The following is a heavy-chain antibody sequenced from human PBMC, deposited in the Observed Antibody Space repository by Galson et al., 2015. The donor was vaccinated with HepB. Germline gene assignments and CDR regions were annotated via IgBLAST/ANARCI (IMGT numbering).Heavy chain of an antibody. Sequence: SVKVSCKASGYTFTSYGISWVRQAPGQGLEWMGWISAYNGNTNYAQKLQGRVTMTTDTSTSTAYMELRSLRSDDTAVYYCARDIVVVPAAMFHYYYYGMDVWGRGTTVTASS. J-gene: IGHJ6*02. V-gene: IGHV1-18*01. D-gene: IGHD2-2*01. CDR2: ISAYNGNT. CDR3: ARDIVVVPAAMFHYYYYGMDV. CDR1: GYTFTSYG.